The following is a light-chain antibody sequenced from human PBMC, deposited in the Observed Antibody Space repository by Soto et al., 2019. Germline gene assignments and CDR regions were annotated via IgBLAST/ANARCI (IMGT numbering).Light chain of an antibody. CDR2: EVS. V-gene: IGLV2-14*01. J-gene: IGLJ2*01. CDR1: SSDVGGYNY. Sequence: QSVLTQPASVSGSPGQSITISCTGTSSDVGGYNYVSWYQHHPGKAPKLMIYEVSNRPSGVSNRFSASKSANTASLTISGLQAEDEADYYCSSYTSKSTLIFGGGTKVTVL. CDR3: SSYTSKSTLI.